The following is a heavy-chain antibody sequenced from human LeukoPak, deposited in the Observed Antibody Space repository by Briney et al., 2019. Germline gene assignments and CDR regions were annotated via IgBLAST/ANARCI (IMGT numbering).Heavy chain of an antibody. CDR1: GYTFTSYD. J-gene: IGHJ4*02. CDR2: INPHSGGT. CDR3: VRDRTKYCSSTSCPLDY. V-gene: IGHV1-2*02. Sequence: ASVKVSCKASGYTFTSYDINWVRQATGQGLEWMGWINPHSGGTNYAQKFQGRVTMTRDTSISTAYMELSRLRSDDTAVYYCVRDRTKYCSSTSCPLDYWGQGTLVTVSS. D-gene: IGHD2-2*01.